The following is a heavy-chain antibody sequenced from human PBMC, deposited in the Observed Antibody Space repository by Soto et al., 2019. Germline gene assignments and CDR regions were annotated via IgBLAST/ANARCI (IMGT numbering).Heavy chain of an antibody. CDR3: ANSDWYNPDGYFQH. J-gene: IGHJ1*01. D-gene: IGHD6-19*01. CDR1: GGTFSSYS. Sequence: SVKVSCKASGGTFSSYSISWVRQAPGQGLEWMGRIIPILDIADYAQRFQGRVTITADKSTGTAYMELSSLRSEDTAVYYCANSDWYNPDGYFQHWGQGTLVTAPQ. V-gene: IGHV1-69*02. CDR2: IIPILDIA.